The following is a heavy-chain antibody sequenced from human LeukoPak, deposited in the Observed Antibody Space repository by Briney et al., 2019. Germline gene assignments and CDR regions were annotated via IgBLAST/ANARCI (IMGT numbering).Heavy chain of an antibody. V-gene: IGHV1-18*04. CDR2: ISAYNGNT. CDR3: ARDTMIYGDYFDY. CDR1: GYTFTGYY. Sequence: ASVKVSCKASGYTFTGYYMHWVRQAPGQGLEWMGWISAYNGNTNYAQKLQGRVTMTTDTSTSTAYMELRSLRSDDTAVYYCARDTMIYGDYFDYWGQGTLATVSS. D-gene: IGHD3-22*01. J-gene: IGHJ4*02.